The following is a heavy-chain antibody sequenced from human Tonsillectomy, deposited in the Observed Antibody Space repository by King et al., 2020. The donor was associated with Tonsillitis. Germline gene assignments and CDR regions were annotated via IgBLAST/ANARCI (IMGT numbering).Heavy chain of an antibody. J-gene: IGHJ4*02. D-gene: IGHD3-22*01. CDR3: ARDFYDSSGYYDVDY. CDR2: IIPILGIA. Sequence: QLVQSGAEVKKPGSSVKVSCKASGGTFSSYAISWVRQAPGQGLEWMGRIIPILGIANYAQKFQGRVTITADKSTSTDYMELSSLRSEDTAVYYCARDFYDSSGYYDVDYWGQGTLVTVSS. V-gene: IGHV1-69*09. CDR1: GGTFSSYA.